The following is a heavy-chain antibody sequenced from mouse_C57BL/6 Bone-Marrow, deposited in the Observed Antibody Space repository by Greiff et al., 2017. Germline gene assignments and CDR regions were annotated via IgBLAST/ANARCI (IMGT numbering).Heavy chain of an antibody. Sequence: VKLQQSGAELVRPGTSVKVSCKASGYAFTNYLIEWVKQRPGQGLEWIGVINPGSGGTNYNEKFKGKATLTADKSSSTAYMQLSSLTSEDSAVYFCARDDGYTFAYWGQGTLVTVSA. CDR1: GYAFTNYL. V-gene: IGHV1-54*01. CDR2: INPGSGGT. J-gene: IGHJ3*01. D-gene: IGHD2-3*01. CDR3: ARDDGYTFAY.